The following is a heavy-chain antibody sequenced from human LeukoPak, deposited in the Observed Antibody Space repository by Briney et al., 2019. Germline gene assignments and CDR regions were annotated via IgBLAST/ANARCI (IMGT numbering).Heavy chain of an antibody. Sequence: SETLSLTCTVSGGSINSHYWSWLRQPPGKGLEWIGYVFYPGSTHYNPSLKSRVTMSLDTSRDQFSLRLTSVTAADTAIYYCASRPADSTWYGVFDYWSQGTLVTVSS. CDR3: ASRPADSTWYGVFDY. D-gene: IGHD6-13*01. CDR1: GGSINSHY. V-gene: IGHV4-59*11. J-gene: IGHJ4*02. CDR2: VFYPGST.